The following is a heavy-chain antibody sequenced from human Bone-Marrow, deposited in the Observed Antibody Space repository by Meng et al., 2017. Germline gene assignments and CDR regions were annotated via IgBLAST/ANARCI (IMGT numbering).Heavy chain of an antibody. CDR1: GGTFSSYA. Sequence: GAECKKPGSSSKASRKASGGTFSSYAISWGRQAPGQGLEWMGGIIPIFGTANYAQKFQGRVTITADESTSTAYMELSSLRSEDTAVYYCAREYCSGGSCYSYFDYWGQGTLVTVSS. D-gene: IGHD2-15*01. CDR3: AREYCSGGSCYSYFDY. CDR2: IIPIFGTA. J-gene: IGHJ4*02. V-gene: IGHV1-69*01.